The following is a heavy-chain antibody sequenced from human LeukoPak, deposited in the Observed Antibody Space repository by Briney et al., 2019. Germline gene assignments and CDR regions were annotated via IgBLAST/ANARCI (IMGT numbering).Heavy chain of an antibody. CDR2: IRSKPYGGTA. D-gene: IGHD2-21*01. J-gene: IGHJ5*02. CDR1: GLLFGDYA. CDR3: TVQVIPSDKWFDP. Sequence: SGGSLRLPCTASGLLFGDYAMTWVRQAPGKGLEWAGFIRSKPYGGTAEYAESVKGRFTISRDDSRTIAYLDMNGLKTEDSAVYHCTVQVIPSDKWFDPWGQGTPVTVSS. V-gene: IGHV3-49*04.